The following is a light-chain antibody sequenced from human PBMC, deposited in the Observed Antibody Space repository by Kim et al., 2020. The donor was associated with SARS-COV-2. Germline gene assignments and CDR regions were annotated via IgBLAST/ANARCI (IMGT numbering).Light chain of an antibody. CDR2: QDT. V-gene: IGLV3-1*01. J-gene: IGLJ1*01. CDR1: KLGDKY. Sequence: VSPGQTARITCSGDKLGDKYACWYQQKPGQSPVMVIYQDTKRPSGIPGRFSGSNSGNTATLTISGTQAMDEADYYCQAWDSSTKVFGTGTKVTVL. CDR3: QAWDSSTKV.